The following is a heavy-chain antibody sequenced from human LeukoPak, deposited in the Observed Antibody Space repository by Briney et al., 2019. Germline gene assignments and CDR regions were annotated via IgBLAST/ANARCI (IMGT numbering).Heavy chain of an antibody. D-gene: IGHD6-13*01. Sequence: PSETLSLTCAVSGYSISSGYYWIWIRQPPGKGLDWIGSLYHSDSIYYNPSLESRVTMSVDTSKNQFSLKLSFVTAADTAVYYCARQHDSYHYYYVDVWGKGTTVTVSS. CDR2: LYHSDSI. CDR3: ARQHDSYHYYYVDV. CDR1: GYSISSGYY. V-gene: IGHV4-38-2*01. J-gene: IGHJ6*03.